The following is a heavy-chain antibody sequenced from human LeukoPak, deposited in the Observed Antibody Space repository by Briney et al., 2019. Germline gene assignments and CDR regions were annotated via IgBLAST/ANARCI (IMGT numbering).Heavy chain of an antibody. V-gene: IGHV1-2*02. J-gene: IGHJ6*02. D-gene: IGHD1-26*01. Sequence: ASVKVSCKASGHTFTGYYMHWVRQAPGQGLEWMGWINPNSGGTNYAQKFQGRVTMTRDTSISTAYMELSRLRSDDTAVYYCARDKAMGATAIVHYYGMDVWGQGTTVTLSS. CDR1: GHTFTGYY. CDR3: ARDKAMGATAIVHYYGMDV. CDR2: INPNSGGT.